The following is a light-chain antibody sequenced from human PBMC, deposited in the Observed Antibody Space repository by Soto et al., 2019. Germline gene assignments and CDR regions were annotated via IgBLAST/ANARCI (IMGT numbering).Light chain of an antibody. V-gene: IGLV2-8*01. CDR2: EVS. CDR3: SSYAGSNNFV. Sequence: QSALTQPPSASGSPGQSVTISCTGTSSDVGDYNYVSWYQQHPGKAPKLMIYEVSKRPSGVPDRFSGSKSGNTASLTVSGLQADDEAYYYCSSYAGSNNFVFGGGTKLTVL. CDR1: SSDVGDYNY. J-gene: IGLJ2*01.